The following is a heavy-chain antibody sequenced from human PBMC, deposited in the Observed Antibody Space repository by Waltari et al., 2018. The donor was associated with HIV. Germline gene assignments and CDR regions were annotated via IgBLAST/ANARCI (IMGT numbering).Heavy chain of an antibody. V-gene: IGHV4-59*01. CDR1: GGSISSYY. J-gene: IGHJ4*02. D-gene: IGHD5-12*01. CDR3: ARTSGYDRPFDY. Sequence: QVQLQESGPGLVKPSAPLSLTCTVSGGSISSYYWSWIRQPPGKGLEWIGYIYYSGSTNYNPSLKSRVTISVDTSKNQFSLKLSSVTAADTAVYYCARTSGYDRPFDYWGQGTLVTVSS. CDR2: IYYSGST.